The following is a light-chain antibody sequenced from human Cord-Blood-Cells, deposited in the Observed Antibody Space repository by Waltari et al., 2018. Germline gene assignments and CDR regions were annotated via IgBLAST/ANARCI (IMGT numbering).Light chain of an antibody. Sequence: DIQMTQSPSTLSASVGDRVTITCRASQSISSWLAWYQQKPGKAPKLLIYKASSLESGVPSRFSGSGSGTEFTLTISSLQPDDFATYYCQQYGSSPRTFGQGTKVEIK. J-gene: IGKJ1*01. CDR3: QQYGSSPRT. CDR1: QSISSW. CDR2: KAS. V-gene: IGKV1-5*03.